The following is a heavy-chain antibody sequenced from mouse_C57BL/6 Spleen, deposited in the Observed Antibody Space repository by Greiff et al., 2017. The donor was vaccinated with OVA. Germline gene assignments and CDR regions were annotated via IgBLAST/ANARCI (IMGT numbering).Heavy chain of an antibody. Sequence: EVQGVESGGDLVKPGGSLKLSCAASGFTFSSYGMSWVRQTPDKRLEWVATISSGGSYTYYPDSVKGRFTISRDNAKNTLYLQMSSLKSEDTAMYYCARHASDGYRDYFDYGGQGTTLTVSS. CDR3: ARHASDGYRDYFDY. J-gene: IGHJ2*01. CDR2: ISSGGSYT. D-gene: IGHD2-3*01. CDR1: GFTFSSYG. V-gene: IGHV5-6*01.